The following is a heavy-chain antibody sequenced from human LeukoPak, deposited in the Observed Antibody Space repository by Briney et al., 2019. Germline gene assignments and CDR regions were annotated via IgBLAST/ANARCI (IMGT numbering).Heavy chain of an antibody. CDR1: GFTFSSYW. Sequence: GGSLRLSCAASGFTFSSYWVSWVRQAPGKGLEWVANIKQDGSEKYYVDSVKGRFTISRDNAKNSLYLQMNSLRAEDTAVYYCARDTGPYYYYYMDVWGKGTTVTVSS. J-gene: IGHJ6*03. V-gene: IGHV3-7*01. CDR2: IKQDGSEK. CDR3: ARDTGPYYYYYMDV.